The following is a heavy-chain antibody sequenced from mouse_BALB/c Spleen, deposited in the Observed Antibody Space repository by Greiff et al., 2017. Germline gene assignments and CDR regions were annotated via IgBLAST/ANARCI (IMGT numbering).Heavy chain of an antibody. CDR3: ARYYGNYDAMDY. CDR2: ISSGGSYT. J-gene: IGHJ4*01. CDR1: GFTFSSYG. Sequence: DVHLVESGGDLVKPGGSLKLSCAASGFTFSSYGMSWVRQTPDKRLEWVATISSGGSYTYYPDSVKGRFTISRDNAKNTLYLQMSSLKSEDTAMYYCARYYGNYDAMDYWGQGTSVTVSS. V-gene: IGHV5-6*01. D-gene: IGHD2-1*01.